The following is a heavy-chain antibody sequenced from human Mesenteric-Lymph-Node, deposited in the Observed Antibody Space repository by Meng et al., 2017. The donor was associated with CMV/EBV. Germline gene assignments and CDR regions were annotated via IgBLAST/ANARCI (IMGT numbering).Heavy chain of an antibody. J-gene: IGHJ4*02. D-gene: IGHD2-2*01. CDR2: INSDGSST. CDR3: ASMLEGYCSSTSCIDY. V-gene: IGHV3-74*01. Sequence: GESLKISCAASGFTFSSYWMHWVRQAPGKGLVWVSRINSDGSSTNYADSVKGRFTISRDNAKNTLYLQMNSLRAEDTAVYYCASMLEGYCSSTSCIDYWGQGTLVTVSS. CDR1: GFTFSSYW.